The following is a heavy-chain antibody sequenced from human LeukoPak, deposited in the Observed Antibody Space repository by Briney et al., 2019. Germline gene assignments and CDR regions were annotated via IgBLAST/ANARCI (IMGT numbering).Heavy chain of an antibody. D-gene: IGHD6-19*01. CDR2: IYTSGST. CDR3: AREIPGYSSGWTWGFDY. V-gene: IGHV4-4*07. Sequence: SETLSLTCTVSGGSISSYYWSWIRQPAGKGLEWIGRIYTSGSTNYNPSLKSRVTMSVDTSKNQFSLKLSSVTAADTAVYYCAREIPGYSSGWTWGFDYWGQGTLVTVSS. J-gene: IGHJ4*02. CDR1: GGSISSYY.